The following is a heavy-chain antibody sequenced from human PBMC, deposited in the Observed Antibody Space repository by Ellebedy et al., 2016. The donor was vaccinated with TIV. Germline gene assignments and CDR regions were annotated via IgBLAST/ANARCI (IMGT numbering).Heavy chain of an antibody. J-gene: IGHJ3*02. CDR1: GFTFTTYY. CDR3: AREMYYYDSSSPGYAFDI. D-gene: IGHD3-22*01. CDR2: INPSGDTT. Sequence: ASVKVSCKASGFTFTTYYMHWVRQAPGQGLEWMGIINPSGDTTSYAQNFQGRVTLTADESTSTAYMDLSSLRSDDTAVYYCAREMYYYDSSSPGYAFDIWGQGTTVSVSS. V-gene: IGHV1-46*01.